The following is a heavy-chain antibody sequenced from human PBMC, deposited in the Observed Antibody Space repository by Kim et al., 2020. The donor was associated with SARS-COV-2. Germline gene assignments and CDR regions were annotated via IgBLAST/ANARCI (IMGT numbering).Heavy chain of an antibody. CDR1: GYTFTGYY. D-gene: IGHD1-26*01. CDR2: INPNSGGT. V-gene: IGHV1-2*02. Sequence: ASVKVSCKASGYTFTGYYMHWVRQAPGQGLEWMGWINPNSGGTNYAQKFQGRVTMTRDTSISTAYMELSRLRSDDTAVYYCARVPSIRRGGVGSYWGQGTLVTVSS. CDR3: ARVPSIRRGGVGSY. J-gene: IGHJ4*02.